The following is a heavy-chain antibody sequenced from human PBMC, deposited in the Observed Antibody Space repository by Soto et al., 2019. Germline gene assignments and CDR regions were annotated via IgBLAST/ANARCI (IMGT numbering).Heavy chain of an antibody. J-gene: IGHJ5*02. CDR2: ISAYNGNT. CDR3: AREPGPHCISTSCYRWFDP. D-gene: IGHD2-2*01. V-gene: IGHV1-18*01. Sequence: VASVKVSCKESGYTFTSYGSSWVRQAPGQGLEWMGWISAYNGNTNYAQKLQGGVTMTTDTSTSTAYMELRSLRSDDTAVYYCAREPGPHCISTSCYRWFDPWGQGTLVTVSS. CDR1: GYTFTSYG.